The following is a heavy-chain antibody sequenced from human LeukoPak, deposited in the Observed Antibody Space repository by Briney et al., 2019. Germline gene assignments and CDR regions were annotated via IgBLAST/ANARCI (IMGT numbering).Heavy chain of an antibody. CDR2: INSDGSST. D-gene: IGHD2-2*01. CDR1: GFTFSSYW. CDR3: ARPRIVVAKWGFDP. V-gene: IGHV3-74*01. Sequence: GGSLRLSCAASGFTFSSYWMHWVRQAPGKGLVWVSRINSDGSSTNYADSVKGRFTISRENAKNTLYLQMNSLRAEDTAVYYCARPRIVVAKWGFDPWGQGTLVTVSS. J-gene: IGHJ5*02.